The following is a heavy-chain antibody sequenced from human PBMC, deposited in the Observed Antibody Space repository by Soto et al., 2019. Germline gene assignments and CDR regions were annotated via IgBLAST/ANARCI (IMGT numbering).Heavy chain of an antibody. D-gene: IGHD1-26*01. J-gene: IGHJ4*02. Sequence: EEQLLESGGDLVQPGGSLRLSCAASGFTFSSFAMSWVRQAPGKGLEWVSAISGSGDNTYYADSVEGRFTVSRDNSKSNIYLQMNSLRAEDTAVYYCAKREQYFFDCWGQGTLVNVSS. CDR3: AKREQYFFDC. V-gene: IGHV3-23*01. CDR2: ISGSGDNT. CDR1: GFTFSSFA.